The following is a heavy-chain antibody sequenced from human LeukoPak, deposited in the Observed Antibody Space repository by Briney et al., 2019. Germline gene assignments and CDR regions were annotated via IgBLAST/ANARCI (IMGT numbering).Heavy chain of an antibody. J-gene: IGHJ4*02. D-gene: IGHD1-7*01. CDR1: GFTFISYS. V-gene: IGHV3-21*01. CDR3: ARDSLELQNFDY. CDR2: ISSSSSYI. Sequence: PGGSLRLSCAASGFTFISYSMTWVRQAPGKGLEWVSSISSSSSYIYYADSVKGRFTISRDNAKNSLYLQMNSLRAEDTAVYYCARDSLELQNFDYWGQGTLVTVSS.